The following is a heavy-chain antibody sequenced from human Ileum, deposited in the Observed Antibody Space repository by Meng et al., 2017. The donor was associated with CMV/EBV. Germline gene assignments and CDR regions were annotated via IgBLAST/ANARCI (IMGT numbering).Heavy chain of an antibody. CDR3: TRHDDLTPYGMDV. Sequence: GESLKISCAASGFTFSGSAMHWVRQASGKGLEWVGRIRSKVKNYATAHAASVKGRFTISRDDSKNTAYLQMNSLKIEDTAVYYCTRHDDLTPYGMDVWGEGNTVTVSS. CDR1: GFTFSGSA. D-gene: IGHD2-21*02. CDR2: IRSKVKNYAT. V-gene: IGHV3-73*01. J-gene: IGHJ6*04.